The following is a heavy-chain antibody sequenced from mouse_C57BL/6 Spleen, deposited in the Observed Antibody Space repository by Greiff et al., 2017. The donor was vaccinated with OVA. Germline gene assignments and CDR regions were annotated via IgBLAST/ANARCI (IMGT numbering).Heavy chain of an antibody. D-gene: IGHD1-1*01. CDR2: IYPSDSET. CDR1: GYTFTSYW. J-gene: IGHJ2*01. V-gene: IGHV1-61*01. CDR3: ARGSPHGYGKD. Sequence: QVQLQQPGAELVRPGSSVKLSCKASGYTFTSYWMDWVKQRPGQGLEWIGNIYPSDSETHYNQKFKDKATLTVDKSSSTAYMQLSSLTSEDSAVYYCARGSPHGYGKDWGQGTTLTVSS.